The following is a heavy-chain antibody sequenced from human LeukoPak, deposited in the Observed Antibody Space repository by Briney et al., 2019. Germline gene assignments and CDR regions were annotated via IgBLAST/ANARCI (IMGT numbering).Heavy chain of an antibody. D-gene: IGHD5-18*01. CDR3: ATNTAMVYYYYGMDV. Sequence: PGGSLRLSCAASGFTVSSNYMSWVRQAPGKGLEWVSVIYSGGSTYYADSVKGRFTISRDNSKNTPYLQMNSLRAEDTAVYYCATNTAMVYYYYGMDVWGQGTTVTVSS. J-gene: IGHJ6*02. CDR1: GFTVSSNY. CDR2: IYSGGST. V-gene: IGHV3-53*01.